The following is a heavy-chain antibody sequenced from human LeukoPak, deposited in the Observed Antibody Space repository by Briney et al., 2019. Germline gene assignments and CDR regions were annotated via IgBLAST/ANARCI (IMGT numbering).Heavy chain of an antibody. Sequence: GGSLRLSCAASGFTFSYYWMVWVRQAPGKGPEWVANINLDGSQKYYVDSVKGRFTISRDDAENSLYLQMNGLSAEDTALYYCARKRPNYFDYWGRGTLVSVCS. J-gene: IGHJ4*02. CDR3: ARKRPNYFDY. CDR1: GFTFSYYW. CDR2: INLDGSQK. V-gene: IGHV3-7*01.